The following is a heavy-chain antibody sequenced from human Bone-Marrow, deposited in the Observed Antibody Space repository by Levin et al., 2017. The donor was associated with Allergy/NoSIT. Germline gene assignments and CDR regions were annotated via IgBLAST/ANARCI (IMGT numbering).Heavy chain of an antibody. CDR2: IIPTFGPA. V-gene: IGHV1-69*13. CDR3: ARDSRTVFGMAPRWFDP. D-gene: IGHD3-3*01. CDR1: GGTFGKSG. J-gene: IGHJ5*02. Sequence: RASVKVSCTASGGTFGKSGISWVRQAPGQGLEWMGGIIPTFGPAIYAQKFRGRVTITADESTSTVYMELSSLRSDDTATYYCARDSRTVFGMAPRWFDPWGQGSLVTVSP.